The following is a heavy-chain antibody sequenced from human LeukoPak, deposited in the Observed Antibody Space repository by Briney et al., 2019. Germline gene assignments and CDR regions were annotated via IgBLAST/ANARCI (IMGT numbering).Heavy chain of an antibody. CDR1: GYTFTDYG. D-gene: IGHD3-9*01. V-gene: IGHV1-18*01. CDR3: ARGGVKRYFDWTPFDY. CDR2: ISAYNGNT. J-gene: IGHJ4*02. Sequence: ASVKVSCKASGYTFTDYGISWVRQAPGQGLEWMGWISAYNGNTNYAQKLQGRVTMTTDTSTSTAYMELRSLRSDDTAVYYCARGGVKRYFDWTPFDYWGQGTLVTVSS.